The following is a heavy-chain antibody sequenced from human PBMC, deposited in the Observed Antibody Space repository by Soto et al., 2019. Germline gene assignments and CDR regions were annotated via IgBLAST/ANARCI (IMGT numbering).Heavy chain of an antibody. J-gene: IGHJ4*02. D-gene: IGHD2-8*02. CDR1: GYRFINFY. CDR2: INPKNDDT. Sequence: QVQLVQSGAEVKKPGASVRVSCKAFGYRFINFYLHWVRQAPGQGLEWMGWINPKNDDTNYAQKFQGRVTMTRDTSIRGAYMELSGLNSGDTAVYDCARDDTGANFGSWGQGTLVTV. V-gene: IGHV1-2*02. CDR3: ARDDTGANFGS.